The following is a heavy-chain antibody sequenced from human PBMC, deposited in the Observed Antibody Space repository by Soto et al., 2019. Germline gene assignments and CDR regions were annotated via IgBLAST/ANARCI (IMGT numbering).Heavy chain of an antibody. V-gene: IGHV3-74*01. CDR1: GFTFSSYW. D-gene: IGHD2-2*02. CDR3: ARDHLDIVVVPAAINMDV. Sequence: GGSLRLSCAASGFTFSSYWMHWVRQAPGKGLVWVSRINSDGSSTSYADSVKGRFTISRDNAKNTLYLQMNSLRAEDTAVYYCARDHLDIVVVPAAINMDVWGKGTTVTVSS. CDR2: INSDGSST. J-gene: IGHJ6*03.